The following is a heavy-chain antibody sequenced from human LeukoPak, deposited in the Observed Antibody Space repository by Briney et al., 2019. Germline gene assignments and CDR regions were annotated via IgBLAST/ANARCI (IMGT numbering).Heavy chain of an antibody. CDR3: AAPGCSGGSRNGNMDV. Sequence: SETLSLTCAVYGGAFSGDYWGGSREPPGEGLEWSGEIKRSGSTNYNPSLTSRVTISVDTSTNQFSLKLSSVTAADTAVYYRAAPGCSGGSRNGNMDVWGKGTTVTVSS. D-gene: IGHD2-15*01. J-gene: IGHJ6*03. CDR2: IKRSGST. CDR1: GGAFSGDY. V-gene: IGHV4-34*01.